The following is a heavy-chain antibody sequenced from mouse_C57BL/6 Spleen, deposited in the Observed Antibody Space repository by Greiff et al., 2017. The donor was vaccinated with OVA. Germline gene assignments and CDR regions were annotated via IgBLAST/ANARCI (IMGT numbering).Heavy chain of an antibody. Sequence: EVQLQQSGPELVKPGASVTMSCKASGYTFTDYNMHWVKQSHGKSLEWIGYINPNNGGTSYNQKFKGKATLTVNKSSSTAYMELRSLTSEDSAVYYCARELRLGYYAMDYWGQGTSVTVSS. D-gene: IGHD1-1*01. CDR2: INPNNGGT. V-gene: IGHV1-22*01. CDR3: ARELRLGYYAMDY. CDR1: GYTFTDYN. J-gene: IGHJ4*01.